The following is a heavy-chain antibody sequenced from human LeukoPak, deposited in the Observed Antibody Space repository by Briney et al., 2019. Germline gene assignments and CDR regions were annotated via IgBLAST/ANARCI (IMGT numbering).Heavy chain of an antibody. CDR3: ARDLGVVGATTDAFDI. CDR1: GYTFTSYY. J-gene: IGHJ3*02. Sequence: ASVKVSCKASGYTFTSYYVHWVRQAPGQGLEWMGIINPSGGSTSYAQKFQGRVTMTRDTSTSTVYMELSSLRSEDTAVYYCARDLGVVGATTDAFDIWGQGTMVTVSS. CDR2: INPSGGST. D-gene: IGHD1-26*01. V-gene: IGHV1-46*01.